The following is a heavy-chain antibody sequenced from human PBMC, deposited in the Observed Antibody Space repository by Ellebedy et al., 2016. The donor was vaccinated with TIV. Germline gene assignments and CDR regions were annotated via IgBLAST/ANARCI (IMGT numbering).Heavy chain of an antibody. D-gene: IGHD2-2*01. V-gene: IGHV3-7*03. CDR3: ARMPFEY. CDR2: IKQDGSEK. Sequence: GESLKISXAASGFTFSSYWMSWVRQAPGKGLEWVANIKQDGSEKYYVDSVKGRFTISRDNSKNSLYLQMNSLRAEDTAVYYCARMPFEYWGQGTLVTVSS. J-gene: IGHJ4*02. CDR1: GFTFSSYW.